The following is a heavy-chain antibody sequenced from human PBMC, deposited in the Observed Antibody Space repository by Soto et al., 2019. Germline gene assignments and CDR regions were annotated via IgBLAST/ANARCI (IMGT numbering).Heavy chain of an antibody. CDR2: IYYSGST. Sequence: SETLSLTCTVSGGSISSYYWSWIRQPPGKGLEWIGYIYYSGSTNYNPSLKSRVTISVDTSKNQFSLKLSSVTAADTAVYYCARKAAMAWDFDWWGQGTLVTVSS. CDR1: GGSISSYY. V-gene: IGHV4-59*01. J-gene: IGHJ4*02. CDR3: ARKAAMAWDFDW. D-gene: IGHD5-18*01.